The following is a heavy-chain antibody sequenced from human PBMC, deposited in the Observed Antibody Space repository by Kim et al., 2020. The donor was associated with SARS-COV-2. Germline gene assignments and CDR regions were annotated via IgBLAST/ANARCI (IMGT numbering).Heavy chain of an antibody. J-gene: IGHJ4*02. V-gene: IGHV4-59*01. D-gene: IGHD3-3*01. Sequence: SLTSRLTIPVDTSKTQFSLRLSSVTAADTAVYYCARARVGIFGVVTHFDYWGQGTLVTVSS. CDR3: ARARVGIFGVVTHFDY.